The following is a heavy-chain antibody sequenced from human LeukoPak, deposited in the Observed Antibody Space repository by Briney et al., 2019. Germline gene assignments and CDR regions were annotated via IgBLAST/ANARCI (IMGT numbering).Heavy chain of an antibody. Sequence: GASVKVSCKISGYTLTELSMHWVRQAPGKGLEWMGGFDPEDGETIYAQKFQGRVTMTEDTSTDTAYMELSSLRSEDTAVYYCATTSHGSGWYGDDAFDIWGQGTMVTVSS. D-gene: IGHD6-19*01. CDR2: FDPEDGET. CDR1: GYTLTELS. V-gene: IGHV1-24*01. J-gene: IGHJ3*02. CDR3: ATTSHGSGWYGDDAFDI.